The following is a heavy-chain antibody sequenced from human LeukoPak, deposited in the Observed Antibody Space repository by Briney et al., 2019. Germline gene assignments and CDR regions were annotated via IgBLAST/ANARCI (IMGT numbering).Heavy chain of an antibody. CDR2: IYYSGST. Sequence: SETLSLTCTVSGGSISSYYWSWIRQPPGKGLEWIGYIYYSGSTNYNPSLKSRVTISVDTSKNQFSLKLSSVTAADTALYYCARGVEYSSSSGLGYWGQRTLVTDSS. V-gene: IGHV4-59*01. D-gene: IGHD6-6*01. CDR1: GGSISSYY. CDR3: ARGVEYSSSSGLGY. J-gene: IGHJ4*02.